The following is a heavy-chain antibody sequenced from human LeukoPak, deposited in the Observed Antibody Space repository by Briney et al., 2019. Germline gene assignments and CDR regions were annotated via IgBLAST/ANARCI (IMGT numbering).Heavy chain of an antibody. V-gene: IGHV1-69*05. CDR2: IIPIFGTA. D-gene: IGHD3-10*01. J-gene: IGHJ4*02. CDR1: GGTFSSYA. CDR3: ARDRGYYGSGSLDY. Sequence: SVKVSCKASGGTFSSYAISWVRQAPGQGLGWMGGIIPIFGTANYAQKFQGRVTITTDESTSTAYMELSSLRSEDTAVYYCARDRGYYGSGSLDYWGQGTLVTVSS.